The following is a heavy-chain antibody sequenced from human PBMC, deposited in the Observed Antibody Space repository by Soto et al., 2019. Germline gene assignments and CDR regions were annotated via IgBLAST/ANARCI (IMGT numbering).Heavy chain of an antibody. V-gene: IGHV3-21*01. J-gene: IGHJ6*02. Sequence: PGGSLRLSCAASGFTFSSYSMNWVRQAPGKGLEWVSSISSSSSYIYYADSVKGRFTISRDNAKNSLYLQMNSLRAEDTAVYYWAREDATILEKTIPYYYGMDVWGQGTTVTVSS. CDR1: GFTFSSYS. D-gene: IGHD3-9*01. CDR2: ISSSSSYI. CDR3: AREDATILEKTIPYYYGMDV.